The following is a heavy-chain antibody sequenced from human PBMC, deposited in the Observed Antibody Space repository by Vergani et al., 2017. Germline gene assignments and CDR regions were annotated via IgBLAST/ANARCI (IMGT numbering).Heavy chain of an antibody. J-gene: IGHJ4*02. CDR1: GHSISSGNN. V-gene: IGHV4-28*07. CDR2: IYSTGST. D-gene: IGHD3-22*01. CDR3: ARMGGYDEGDAFRIGYFDS. Sequence: QVNLQESGPGLVKPSETLSLTCAVSGHSISSGNNWGWIRQHPGKGLEWIGYIYSTGSTHHNPSLRRRINMSVDTSKNQFSLKLNSVTAADTAMYYCARMGGYDEGDAFRIGYFDSWGPGILVTVSS.